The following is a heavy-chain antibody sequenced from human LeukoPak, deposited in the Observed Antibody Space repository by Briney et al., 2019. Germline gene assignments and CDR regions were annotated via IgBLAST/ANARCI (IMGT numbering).Heavy chain of an antibody. Sequence: GGSLRLSCAASGFTFSSYGMHWVRQAPGKGLEWVAFIRYDGSNKYYADSVKGRFTISRDNSKNTLYLQMNSPRAEDTAVYYCAKDWGYYDSSAHFDYWGQGTLVTVSS. CDR1: GFTFSSYG. CDR3: AKDWGYYDSSAHFDY. D-gene: IGHD3-22*01. J-gene: IGHJ4*02. CDR2: IRYDGSNK. V-gene: IGHV3-30*02.